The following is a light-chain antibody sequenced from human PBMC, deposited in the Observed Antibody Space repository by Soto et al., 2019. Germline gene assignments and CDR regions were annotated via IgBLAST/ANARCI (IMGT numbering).Light chain of an antibody. J-gene: IGKJ5*01. CDR3: QQRSNWPPLT. V-gene: IGKV3-11*01. CDR1: QSISRY. CDR2: DAS. Sequence: IVFDQSPATPSFSPGERATPSFRGSQSISRYLAWYQQKPGQAPRLLIYDASNRATGIPARFSGTGSGTDFTLTISSLEPEDFAVYYCQQRSNWPPLTFGQGTRLEIK.